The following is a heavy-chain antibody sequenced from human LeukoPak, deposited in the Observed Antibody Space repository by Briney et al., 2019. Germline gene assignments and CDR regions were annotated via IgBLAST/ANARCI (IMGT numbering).Heavy chain of an antibody. Sequence: PGRSLRLSCAASGFTFDDYAMRWVRQAPGKGLEWGSGISWNSDIIGYADSVKGAFTISRDNAQNSLYLQMNSLRAEDTALYYYAKGFYDSSGYYDNWGQGTLVTVSS. J-gene: IGHJ4*02. CDR1: GFTFDDYA. V-gene: IGHV3-9*01. CDR2: ISWNSDII. D-gene: IGHD3-22*01. CDR3: AKGFYDSSGYYDN.